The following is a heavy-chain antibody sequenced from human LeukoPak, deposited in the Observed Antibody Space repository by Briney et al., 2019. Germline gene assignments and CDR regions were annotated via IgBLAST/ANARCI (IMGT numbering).Heavy chain of an antibody. Sequence: GRSLRISCAAPGFTFSSYGMHWVRQDPGKGLDWVEAIWYDGSNKYYADSVKGRFTISRDNSKNTLYLQMNSLRAEDTAVYYCAKGHHYYDSSGYHYFDYWGQGTLVTVSS. CDR1: GFTFSSYG. J-gene: IGHJ4*02. V-gene: IGHV3-33*06. D-gene: IGHD3-22*01. CDR3: AKGHHYYDSSGYHYFDY. CDR2: IWYDGSNK.